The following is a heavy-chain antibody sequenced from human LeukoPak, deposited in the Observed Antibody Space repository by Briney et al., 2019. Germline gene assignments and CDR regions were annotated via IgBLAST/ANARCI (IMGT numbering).Heavy chain of an antibody. D-gene: IGHD2-21*01. CDR1: GGYFNAPGEG. CDR3: AHRRISVINGTGGLDH. J-gene: IGHJ4*02. CDR2: IYWDDDK. V-gene: IGHV2-5*02. Sequence: KWSGPTLPKPTQTRTLTRTVSGGYFNAPGEGVGWIREPPRKALEWLAPIYWDDDKRYSPSLKNRLAITKDTSRNQVVLTMTNMDPVDTATYFCAHRRISVINGTGGLDHWGQGTLVTVSS.